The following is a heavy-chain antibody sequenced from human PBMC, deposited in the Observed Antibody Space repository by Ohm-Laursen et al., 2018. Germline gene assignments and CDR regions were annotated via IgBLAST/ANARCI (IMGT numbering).Heavy chain of an antibody. J-gene: IGHJ4*02. CDR1: GFTFSSYA. CDR3: VRGGPGGTPDDY. CDR2: INHRGTT. D-gene: IGHD1-7*01. Sequence: LRLSCSASGFTFSSYAMSWVRQAPGKGLEWIGEINHRGTTNYKSSLKSRVTISVDTSKNQLSLELTSVTAADTAVYYCVRGGPGGTPDDYWGQGTLVTVSS. V-gene: IGHV4-34*01.